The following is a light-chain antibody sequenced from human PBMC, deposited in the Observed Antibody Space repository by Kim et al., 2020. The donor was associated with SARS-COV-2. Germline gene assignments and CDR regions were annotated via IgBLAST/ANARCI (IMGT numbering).Light chain of an antibody. CDR1: ILRKSF. CDR3: HSRDISNNHHV. CDR2: GTN. Sequence: SSELTQDPAVSVALGQTVRITCQGDILRKSFAAWYQQKPGQAPVLVAYGTNHRPSGIPDRFSGSNSDTTASLTITGAQAEDEADYYCHSRDISNNHHVFG. J-gene: IGLJ1*01. V-gene: IGLV3-19*01.